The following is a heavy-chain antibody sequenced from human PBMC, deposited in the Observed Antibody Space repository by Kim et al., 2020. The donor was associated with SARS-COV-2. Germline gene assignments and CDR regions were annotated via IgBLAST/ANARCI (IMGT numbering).Heavy chain of an antibody. D-gene: IGHD2-15*01. CDR2: ISYDGSNK. CDR3: ARDVDF. J-gene: IGHJ4*02. V-gene: IGHV3-30*04. Sequence: GGSLRLSCAASGFTFSSYAMHWVRQAPGKGLEWVAVISYDGSNKYYADSVKGRFTISRDNSKNTLYLQMNSLRAEDTAVYYCARDVDFWGQGTLVTVSS. CDR1: GFTFSSYA.